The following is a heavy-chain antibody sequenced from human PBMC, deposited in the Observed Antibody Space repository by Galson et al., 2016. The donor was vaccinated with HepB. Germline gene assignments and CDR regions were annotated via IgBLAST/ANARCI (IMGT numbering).Heavy chain of an antibody. CDR1: GFTFGSYS. J-gene: IGHJ3*02. D-gene: IGHD2-21*01. CDR2: ISNDGRSR. Sequence: SLRLSCAASGFTFGSYSMHWVRQAPGKGLEYISTISNDGRSRYFVDSVRGRFTISRDNSKNTVYLQMSSLRPEDPGTYYCLKSGCCGIVDCFPSFDIWGQGTMVTVSS. V-gene: IGHV3-64D*08. CDR3: LKSGCCGIVDCFPSFDI.